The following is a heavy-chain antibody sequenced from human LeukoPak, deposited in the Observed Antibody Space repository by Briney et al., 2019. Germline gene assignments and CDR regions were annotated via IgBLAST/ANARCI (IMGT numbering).Heavy chain of an antibody. CDR3: VRLRDEAYDYVGRSYPSYESHFEY. Sequence: ASVKVSCKASGGTFSSYAISCVRQAPGHGLEWMGRIIPILGIANYAQRFQGRVTISADKSTCTAHTGLRGVRYESTAVFYCVRLRDEAYDYVGRSYPSYESHFEYWGQGTPVTVSS. CDR2: IIPILGIA. CDR1: GGTFSSYA. J-gene: IGHJ4*03. V-gene: IGHV1-69*04. D-gene: IGHD3-16*02.